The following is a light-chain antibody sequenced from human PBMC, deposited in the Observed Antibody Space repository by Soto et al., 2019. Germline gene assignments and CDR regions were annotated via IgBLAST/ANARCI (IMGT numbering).Light chain of an antibody. CDR3: QQRRNWFT. CDR2: DAS. Sequence: EIVLTQSPATLSLSPGERATLSCRASQSVSSYLAWYQQKPGQAPRLLIYDASNRATGIPARFSGSGSETDFTLTISSLEPEDFAVYYCQQRRNWFTFGGGTKVEIK. V-gene: IGKV3-11*01. CDR1: QSVSSY. J-gene: IGKJ4*01.